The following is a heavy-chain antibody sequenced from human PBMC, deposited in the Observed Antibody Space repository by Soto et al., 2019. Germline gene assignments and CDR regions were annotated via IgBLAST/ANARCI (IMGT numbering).Heavy chain of an antibody. Sequence: QVQLQESGPGLVMPSETLSLTCTVSGDSISGSPYFWGWIRQPPGQRLACIGSIFYDGYTLYTPSLKSRVPISVDTSKNQFSLKLTSVAATDTAIYFCARLQAAVPHYWGQGILVTVSS. CDR1: GDSISGSPYF. J-gene: IGHJ4*02. V-gene: IGHV4-39*01. D-gene: IGHD6-13*01. CDR2: IFYDGYT. CDR3: ARLQAAVPHY.